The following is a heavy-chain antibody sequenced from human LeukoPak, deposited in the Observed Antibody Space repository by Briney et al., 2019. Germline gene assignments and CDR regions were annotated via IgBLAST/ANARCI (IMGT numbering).Heavy chain of an antibody. Sequence: HPGGSLRLSCAASGFTFSSYGIHWVRQAPGKGLEWVAFIRYDGSNKYHADSVKGRFTISRDNSKNTVYLQMNSLRAEDTAVYFCAKEYEYDYNYFYSMDVWGKGTTVTISS. D-gene: IGHD5-12*01. J-gene: IGHJ6*03. CDR2: IRYDGSNK. CDR3: AKEYEYDYNYFYSMDV. CDR1: GFTFSSYG. V-gene: IGHV3-30*02.